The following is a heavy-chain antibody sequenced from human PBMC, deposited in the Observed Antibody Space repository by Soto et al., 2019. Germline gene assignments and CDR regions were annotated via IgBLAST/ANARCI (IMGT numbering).Heavy chain of an antibody. CDR1: GYTFTSYA. V-gene: IGHV1-3*01. CDR3: ARENLRFGELLLFDY. CDR2: INAGNGNT. J-gene: IGHJ4*02. Sequence: ASVKGSRKASGYTFTSYAMHWVRQATGQRLEWMGWINAGNGNTKYSQKFQGRVTITRDTSASTAYMELSSLRSEDTAVYYCARENLRFGELLLFDYWGQGTLVTVSS. D-gene: IGHD3-10*01.